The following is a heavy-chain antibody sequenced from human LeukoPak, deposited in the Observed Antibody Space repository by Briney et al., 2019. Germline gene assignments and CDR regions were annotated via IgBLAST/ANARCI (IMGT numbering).Heavy chain of an antibody. D-gene: IGHD3-10*01. CDR2: INHSGST. CDR1: GGSFSGYY. Sequence: PSETLSLTCAVYGGSFSGYYWSWIRQPPGKGLEWIGEINHSGSTNYNPSLKSRVTISVDTSKNQFSLKLSSVTAADTAVYYCARHNPSRYYYGSGSVAFDIWGQGTMVTVSS. CDR3: ARHNPSRYYYGSGSVAFDI. J-gene: IGHJ3*02. V-gene: IGHV4-34*01.